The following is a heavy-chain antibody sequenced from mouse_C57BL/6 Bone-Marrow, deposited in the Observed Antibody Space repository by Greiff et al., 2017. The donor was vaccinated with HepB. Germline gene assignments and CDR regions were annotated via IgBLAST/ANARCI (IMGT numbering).Heavy chain of an antibody. CDR3: AEGYPAWFAY. Sequence: QVQLQQSGPELVKPGASVKISCKASGYAFSSSWMNWVKQRPGKGLEWIGRIYPGDGDTNYNGKFKGKATLTADKSSSTAYMQLSSLTSADSAVYVCAEGYPAWFAYWGQGTLVTVSA. V-gene: IGHV1-82*01. J-gene: IGHJ3*01. CDR2: IYPGDGDT. CDR1: GYAFSSSW.